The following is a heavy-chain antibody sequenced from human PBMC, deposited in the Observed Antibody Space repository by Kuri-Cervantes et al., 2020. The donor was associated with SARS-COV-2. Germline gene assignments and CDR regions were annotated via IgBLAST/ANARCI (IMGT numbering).Heavy chain of an antibody. Sequence: SETLSLTCTVSGGSISSYYWSWIRQPPGKGLEWIGYIYYSGSTNYNPSLKSRVTISVDTSKNQFSLKLSSVTAADTAVYYCARAAAAGNIGGFDYWGQGTLVTVYS. CDR3: ARAAAAGNIGGFDY. V-gene: IGHV4-59*01. CDR2: IYYSGST. J-gene: IGHJ4*02. CDR1: GGSISSYY. D-gene: IGHD6-13*01.